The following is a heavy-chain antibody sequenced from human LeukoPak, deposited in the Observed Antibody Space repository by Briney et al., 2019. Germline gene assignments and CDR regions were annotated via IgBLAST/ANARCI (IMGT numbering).Heavy chain of an antibody. J-gene: IGHJ4*02. V-gene: IGHV3-23*01. D-gene: IGHD1-26*01. CDR1: GFTFSSSA. CDR3: ARAIVGATTRSFDY. CDR2: ISTSGAST. Sequence: GGSLRLSCAASGFTFSSSAMNWVRQAPGKGLEWVSAISTSGASTYYADSVKGRFSISRDNSRNTLYLQMNSLRAEDTAVFYCARAIVGATTRSFDYWGQGTLVTVSS.